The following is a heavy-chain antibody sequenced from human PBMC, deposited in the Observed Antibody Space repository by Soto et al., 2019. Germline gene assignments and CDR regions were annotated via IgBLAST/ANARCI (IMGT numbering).Heavy chain of an antibody. CDR2: IIPILGIA. D-gene: IGHD6-13*01. CDR3: ASAHDPGSSSWYDYYYYYMDV. V-gene: IGHV1-69*02. CDR1: GGTFSSYT. Sequence: ASVKVSCKASGGTFSSYTISWVRQAPGQGLEWMGRIIPILGIANYAQKFQGRVTITADKSTSTAYMELSSLRSEDTAVYYCASAHDPGSSSWYDYYYYYMDVWGKGTTVTVSS. J-gene: IGHJ6*03.